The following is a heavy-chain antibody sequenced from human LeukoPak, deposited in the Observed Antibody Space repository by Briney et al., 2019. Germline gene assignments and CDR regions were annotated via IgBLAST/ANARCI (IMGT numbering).Heavy chain of an antibody. CDR3: AKDSRYYDFWSGSIDY. V-gene: IGHV3-30*02. CDR1: GFTFSSYG. D-gene: IGHD3-3*01. J-gene: IGHJ4*02. CDR2: IRYDGSNK. Sequence: PGGSLRLSCAASGFTFSSYGMHWVRQAPGKGLEWVAFIRYDGSNKYYADSVKGRFTISRDNSKNTLYLQMNSLRAEDTAVYYCAKDSRYYDFWSGSIDYWGQGTLVTVSS.